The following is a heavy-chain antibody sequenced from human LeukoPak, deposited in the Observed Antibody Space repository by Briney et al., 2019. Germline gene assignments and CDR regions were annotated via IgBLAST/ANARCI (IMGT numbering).Heavy chain of an antibody. J-gene: IGHJ4*02. CDR3: ARGSSSWHTEDDY. V-gene: IGHV1-18*04. D-gene: IGHD6-13*01. CDR2: ISAYNGNT. CDR1: GYTFTNYG. Sequence: GASVKVSCKASGYTFTNYGISWVQQAPGQGLEWMGWISAYNGNTKYAQKLQGRVTMTTDTSTSTAYMELRSLRSDDTAVYYCARGSSSWHTEDDYWGQGTLVPVSS.